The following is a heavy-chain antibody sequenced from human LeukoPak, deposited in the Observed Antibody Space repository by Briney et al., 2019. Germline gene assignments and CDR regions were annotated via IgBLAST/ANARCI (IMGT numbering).Heavy chain of an antibody. CDR1: GGSISSYY. D-gene: IGHD3-3*01. J-gene: IGHJ3*02. CDR3: ARGMEYYDFWSGYYRSSNDAFDI. Sequence: SETLSLTCTVSGGSISSYYWGWIRQPPGKGLEWIGSIYYSGSTYYNPSLKSRVTISVDTSKNQFSLKLSSVTAADTAVYYCARGMEYYDFWSGYYRSSNDAFDIWGQGTMVTVSS. CDR2: IYYSGST. V-gene: IGHV4-39*07.